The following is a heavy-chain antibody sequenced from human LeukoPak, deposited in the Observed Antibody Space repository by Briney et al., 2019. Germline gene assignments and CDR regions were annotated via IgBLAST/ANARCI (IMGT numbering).Heavy chain of an antibody. CDR1: GYIYRSCA. V-gene: IGHV3-23*01. Sequence: GGSLTLPCRASGYIYRSCAMRGPRQAPGKGLEWVSAISGSGGSTYYADSVKGRFTISRDNSKNTLYLQMNSLRSANAAEYYGAKDLPIAVAGSPDAFDIWGQGTMVTVSS. CDR3: AKDLPIAVAGSPDAFDI. CDR2: ISGSGGST. D-gene: IGHD6-19*01. J-gene: IGHJ3*02.